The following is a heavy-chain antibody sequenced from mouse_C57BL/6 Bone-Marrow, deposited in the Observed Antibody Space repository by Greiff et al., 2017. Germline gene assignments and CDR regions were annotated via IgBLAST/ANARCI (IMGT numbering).Heavy chain of an antibody. V-gene: IGHV1-64*01. CDR3: AVYGNYRAWFAY. CDR1: GYTFTSYW. CDR2: IHPNSGST. J-gene: IGHJ3*01. D-gene: IGHD2-1*01. Sequence: QVQLKQPGAELVKPGASVKLSCKASGYTFTSYWMHWVKQRPGQGLEWIGMIHPNSGSTNYNEKFKSKATLTVDKSSSTAYMQLSSLTSEDSAVYYCAVYGNYRAWFAYWGQGTLVTVSA.